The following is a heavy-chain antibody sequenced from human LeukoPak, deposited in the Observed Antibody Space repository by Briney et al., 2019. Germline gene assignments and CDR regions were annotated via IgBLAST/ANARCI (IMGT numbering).Heavy chain of an antibody. CDR1: GGSISSYY. Sequence: SETLSLTCTVSGGSISSYYWSWIRQPPGKGLEWIGYIHYSGSTNYNPSLKSRVTISVDTSKNQFSLKLSSVTAADTAVYYCAGGGSYYSFYYFDYWGQGTLVTVSS. J-gene: IGHJ4*02. D-gene: IGHD1-26*01. V-gene: IGHV4-59*08. CDR3: AGGGSYYSFYYFDY. CDR2: IHYSGST.